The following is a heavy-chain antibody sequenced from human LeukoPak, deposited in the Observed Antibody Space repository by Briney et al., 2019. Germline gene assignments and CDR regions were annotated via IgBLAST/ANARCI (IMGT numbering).Heavy chain of an antibody. D-gene: IGHD4-17*01. J-gene: IGHJ5*02. V-gene: IGHV3-9*01. Sequence: GGSLRHSCAASGFTFDDYAMHWVRQAPGKGLEWVSGISWNSGSIGYADSVKGRFTISRDNAKNSLYLQMNSLRAEDTALYYCAKGGLTTVTSNWFDPWGQGTLVTVSS. CDR3: AKGGLTTVTSNWFDP. CDR1: GFTFDDYA. CDR2: ISWNSGSI.